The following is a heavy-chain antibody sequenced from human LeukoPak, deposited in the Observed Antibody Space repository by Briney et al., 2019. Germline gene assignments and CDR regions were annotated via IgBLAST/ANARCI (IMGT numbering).Heavy chain of an antibody. V-gene: IGHV1-69*13. D-gene: IGHD1-14*01. CDR3: ARERNDYYYGMDV. CDR1: GGTFSSYA. CDR2: IIPIFGTA. Sequence: ASVKVSCKASGGTFSSYAISWVRQAPGQGLEWMGGIIPIFGTANYAQKFQGRVTITADESTSTAYMELSSLRSEDTAVYCCARERNDYYYGMDVWGQGTTVTVSS. J-gene: IGHJ6*02.